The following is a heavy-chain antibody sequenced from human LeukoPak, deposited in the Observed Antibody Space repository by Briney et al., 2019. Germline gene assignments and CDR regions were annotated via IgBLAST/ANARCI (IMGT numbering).Heavy chain of an antibody. V-gene: IGHV3-30*18. Sequence: GGSLRLSCAASGFTFSSYGMHWVRQAPGKGLEWVAVISYDGSSKYYADSVKGRFTISRDNSKNTLYLQTNSLRAEDTAVYYCAKAAQSLPYYYDSSGYYSNAFDIWGQGTMVTVSS. D-gene: IGHD3-22*01. CDR3: AKAAQSLPYYYDSSGYYSNAFDI. J-gene: IGHJ3*02. CDR1: GFTFSSYG. CDR2: ISYDGSSK.